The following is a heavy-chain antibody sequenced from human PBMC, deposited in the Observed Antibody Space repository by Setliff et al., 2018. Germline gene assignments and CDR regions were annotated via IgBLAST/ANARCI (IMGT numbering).Heavy chain of an antibody. V-gene: IGHV1-69*13. CDR2: IIPIFGTA. J-gene: IGHJ6*02. Sequence: SVKVSCKASGGTFSSYAISWVRQAPGQGLEWMGGIIPIFGTANYAQKFQGRVTITADESTSTAYMELSSLRSEDTAAYYCARDSRGLVPAAIEGSYYYYGMDVWGQGTTVTVSS. D-gene: IGHD2-2*02. CDR3: ARDSRGLVPAAIEGSYYYYGMDV. CDR1: GGTFSSYA.